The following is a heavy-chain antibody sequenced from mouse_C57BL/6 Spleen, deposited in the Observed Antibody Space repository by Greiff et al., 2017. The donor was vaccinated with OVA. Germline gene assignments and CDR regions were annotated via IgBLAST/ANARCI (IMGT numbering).Heavy chain of an antibody. V-gene: IGHV5-6*01. CDR2: ISSGGSYT. CDR1: GFTFSSYG. CDR3: ARHTVVATEIDY. D-gene: IGHD1-1*01. Sequence: EVKLMESGGDLVKPGGSLKLSCAASGFTFSSYGMSWVRQTPDKRLEWVATISSGGSYTYYPDSLKGRFTISRDNAKNTLYLQMSSLKSEDTAMDYCARHTVVATEIDYWGQGTTLTVSS. J-gene: IGHJ2*01.